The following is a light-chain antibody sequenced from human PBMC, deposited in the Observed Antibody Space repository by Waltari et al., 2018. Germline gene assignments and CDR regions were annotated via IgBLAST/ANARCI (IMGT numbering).Light chain of an antibody. Sequence: EIVLTQSPGPLSLSPGERAALSCRASQSVGRTLAWYQQTPGQAPRLLIYGASNRATGIPDRFSGSGSGTDFSLTISGLEPEDFAVYYCQHYVRLPATFGQGTKVEIK. J-gene: IGKJ1*01. V-gene: IGKV3-20*01. CDR2: GAS. CDR3: QHYVRLPAT. CDR1: QSVGRT.